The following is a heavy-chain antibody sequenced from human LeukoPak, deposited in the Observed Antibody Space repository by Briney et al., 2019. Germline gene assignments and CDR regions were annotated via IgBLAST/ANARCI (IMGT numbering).Heavy chain of an antibody. V-gene: IGHV3-48*03. Sequence: GGSLRLSCAASGFTFSSYEMNWVRQAPGKGLEWVSYISSSGSTIYYAESVKGRFTISRDNAKNSLYLQMNSLRAADTAVYYCARDLGYYDSSGDYRGAEYFQHWGQGTLVTVSS. CDR2: ISSSGSTI. CDR3: ARDLGYYDSSGDYRGAEYFQH. D-gene: IGHD3-22*01. J-gene: IGHJ1*01. CDR1: GFTFSSYE.